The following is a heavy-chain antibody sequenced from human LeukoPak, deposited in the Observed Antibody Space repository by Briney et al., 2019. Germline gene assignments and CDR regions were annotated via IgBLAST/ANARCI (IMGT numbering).Heavy chain of an antibody. CDR1: GNSISSGDNY. D-gene: IGHD1-1*01. V-gene: IGHV4-61*02. CDR2: IYTSGST. Sequence: PSETLSLTCTVSGNSISSGDNYWSWIRQPAGKGLEWIGRIYTSGSTNYNPSLKSRVTMSVDTSKNQFSLKLSSVTAADTAVYYCARDRGTWNDDGFDYWGRGTLVTVSS. CDR3: ARDRGTWNDDGFDY. J-gene: IGHJ4*02.